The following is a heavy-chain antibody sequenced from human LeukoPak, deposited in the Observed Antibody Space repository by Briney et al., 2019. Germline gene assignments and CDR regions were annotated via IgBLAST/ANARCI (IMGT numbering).Heavy chain of an antibody. CDR2: IHHSGST. Sequence: PSETLSLTCAVSGGSISSNNWWSWVRQPPGKGLEWIGEIHHSGSTNYNPSLKSRVAMSVDKSKNQFSLKLSSVTAADTAVYSCARVKDYGDYVMAFDIWGQGTMVTVSS. J-gene: IGHJ3*02. CDR3: ARVKDYGDYVMAFDI. CDR1: GGSISSNNW. D-gene: IGHD4-17*01. V-gene: IGHV4-4*02.